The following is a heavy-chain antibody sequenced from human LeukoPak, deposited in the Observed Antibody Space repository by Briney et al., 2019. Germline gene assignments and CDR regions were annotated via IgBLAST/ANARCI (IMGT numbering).Heavy chain of an antibody. V-gene: IGHV3-30-3*01. CDR2: ISYDGSNE. CDR3: AREITFGGVIDI. D-gene: IGHD3-16*01. J-gene: IGHJ5*02. CDR1: GFTFSRHA. Sequence: GGSLRLSCAASGFTFSRHAMYWVRQAPGKGLEWVALISYDGSNEYYADSVKGRFTISRDNSKNTLYLQMNSLRAEDTAVYYCAREITFGGVIDIWGQGTLVTVSS.